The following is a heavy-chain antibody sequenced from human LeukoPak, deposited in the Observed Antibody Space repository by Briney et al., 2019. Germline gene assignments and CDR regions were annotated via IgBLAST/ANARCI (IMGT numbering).Heavy chain of an antibody. CDR2: ISYDGSNK. CDR3: ARDKARASLFGYCSSTSCYLIY. D-gene: IGHD2-2*03. J-gene: IGHJ4*02. Sequence: AGGSLRLSCAASGFTFSSYVMHWVRQAPGKGLEWVAVISYDGSNKYYADSVKGRFTISRDNSKNTLYLQMNSLRAEDTAVYYCARDKARASLFGYCSSTSCYLIYWGQGTLVTVSS. CDR1: GFTFSSYV. V-gene: IGHV3-30-3*01.